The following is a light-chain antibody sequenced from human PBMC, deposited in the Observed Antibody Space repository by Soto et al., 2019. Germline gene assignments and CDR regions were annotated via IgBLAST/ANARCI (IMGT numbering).Light chain of an antibody. Sequence: IQLTQPPSSLSASVGDRVTITCRASQDINYYLAWYQQKPGTAPKLLIYAASTLQSGVPSRFSGSGSGTDFTLTISSLQPEDFATYYCQQLDNYPRTFGPGTKVDIK. CDR3: QQLDNYPRT. V-gene: IGKV1-9*01. J-gene: IGKJ3*01. CDR2: AAS. CDR1: QDINYY.